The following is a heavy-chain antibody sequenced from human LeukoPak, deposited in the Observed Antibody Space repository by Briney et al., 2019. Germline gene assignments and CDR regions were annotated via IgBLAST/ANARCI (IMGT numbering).Heavy chain of an antibody. CDR2: ISAYNGNT. D-gene: IGHD3-10*01. J-gene: IGHJ4*02. CDR1: GYTFTSYG. CDR3: ARGTVRTMVRGVIGY. Sequence: GASVKVSCKASGYTFTSYGISWVRQAPGQGLEWMGWISAYNGNTNYAQKLQGRVTMTTDTSTSTAYMELRSLRSDDTAVYYCARGTVRTMVRGVIGYWGQGTLVTVSS. V-gene: IGHV1-18*01.